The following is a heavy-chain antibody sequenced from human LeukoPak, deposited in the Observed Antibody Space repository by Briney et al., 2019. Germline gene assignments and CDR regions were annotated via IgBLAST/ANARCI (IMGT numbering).Heavy chain of an antibody. CDR2: IHNDGST. CDR1: GFIVSSNY. Sequence: HPGGSLRLPCAASGFIVSSNYMTWVRQAPGKGLEWVSVIHNDGSTYYADSAKGRFTISRDNSKNTLYLQMNSLRVEDTAVYSCAAFARDYWGQGTLVTVSS. CDR3: AAFARDY. D-gene: IGHD3-3*01. J-gene: IGHJ4*02. V-gene: IGHV3-53*01.